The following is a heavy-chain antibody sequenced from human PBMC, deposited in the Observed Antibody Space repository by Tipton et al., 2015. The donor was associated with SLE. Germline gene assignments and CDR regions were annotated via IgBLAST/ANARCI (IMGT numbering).Heavy chain of an antibody. D-gene: IGHD7-27*01. CDR1: EFTFRSYA. J-gene: IGHJ4*02. CDR2: IADDGSIQ. Sequence: QVQLVQSGGGVVQPGKALRLSCAASEFTFRSYAMHWVRQAPGKGLEWVAVIADDGSIQYYADSVKGLFSISRDNSKNTLYLQMNSLRTEDTAMYYCARGISANNWGSIGYFDYWGQGTLVTVSS. CDR3: ARGISANNWGSIGYFDY. V-gene: IGHV3-30-3*01.